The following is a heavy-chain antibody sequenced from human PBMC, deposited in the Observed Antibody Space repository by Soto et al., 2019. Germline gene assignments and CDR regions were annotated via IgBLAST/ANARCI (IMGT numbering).Heavy chain of an antibody. J-gene: IGHJ4*02. V-gene: IGHV3-23*01. CDR3: AKHRMPGTTGEFDDY. CDR1: GFTFSSYA. D-gene: IGHD3-10*01. CDR2: ISGSGGST. Sequence: EVQLLESGGGLVQPGGSLRLSCAASGFTFSSYAMSWVRQAPGKGLEWVSTISGSGGSTYYADSVKGRFTISRDNSNNTLYLQMDSLRAEDAAVYYCAKHRMPGTTGEFDDYWGQGTLVTVSS.